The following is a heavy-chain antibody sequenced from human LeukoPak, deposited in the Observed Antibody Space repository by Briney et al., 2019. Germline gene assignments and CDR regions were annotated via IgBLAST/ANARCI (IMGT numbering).Heavy chain of an antibody. D-gene: IGHD3-22*01. CDR2: INHSGIT. CDR3: ARSGDYIKEGFDY. Sequence: NASETLSLTCAVSGYSIRSGHYWGWIRQSPGKGLEWIGSINHSGITEYNPSLKSRVTLSVDTSKNQFSLQLRSVTAADRALYYCARSGDYIKEGFDYWGQGTQVTVSS. J-gene: IGHJ4*02. V-gene: IGHV4-38-2*01. CDR1: GYSIRSGHY.